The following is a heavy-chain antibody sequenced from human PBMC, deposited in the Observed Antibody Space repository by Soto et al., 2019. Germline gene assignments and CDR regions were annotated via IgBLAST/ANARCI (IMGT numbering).Heavy chain of an antibody. CDR3: ARVERGTATTVVDAFDI. CDR2: MSHSGGT. D-gene: IGHD1-1*01. Sequence: QVQLQQWGAGLLKPSETLSLTCAVYGGFVSSGSYYWSWIRQPPGQGLAWIGEMSHSGGTHFNPSLKSRVTISVDTSKNHFSLKMSSVTAADTALYYCARVERGTATTVVDAFDIWGPGTMVTVSS. J-gene: IGHJ3*02. CDR1: GGFVSSGSYY. V-gene: IGHV4-34*01.